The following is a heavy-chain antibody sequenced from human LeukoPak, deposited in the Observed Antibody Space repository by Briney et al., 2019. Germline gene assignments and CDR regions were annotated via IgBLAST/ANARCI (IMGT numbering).Heavy chain of an antibody. V-gene: IGHV3-49*04. CDR1: GFTFGDYA. D-gene: IGHD4-23*01. Sequence: GGSLRLSCTASGFTFGDYAMSWVRQAPGKGLEWVGFIRSKAYGGTTEHAASVKGRFTISRDDSKSIAYLQMNSLKTEDTAVYYCTRFTVVTPTDYWGQGTLVTVSS. CDR2: IRSKAYGGTT. J-gene: IGHJ4*02. CDR3: TRFTVVTPTDY.